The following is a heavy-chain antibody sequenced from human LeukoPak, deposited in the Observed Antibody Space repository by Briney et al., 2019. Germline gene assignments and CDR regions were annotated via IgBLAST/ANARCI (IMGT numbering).Heavy chain of an antibody. CDR2: IKQDGSEN. J-gene: IGHJ4*02. CDR1: GFSFSTYW. V-gene: IGHV3-7*01. D-gene: IGHD6-13*01. CDR3: ATDLGSSRPNF. Sequence: GGSLRLSCAASGFSFSTYWMTRVRQAPGKGLEWVANIKQDGSENYYVDSARGRFTISRDNAKNSLYLQMNSLTAEDTAVYYCATDLGSSRPNFWGQGILVTVSS.